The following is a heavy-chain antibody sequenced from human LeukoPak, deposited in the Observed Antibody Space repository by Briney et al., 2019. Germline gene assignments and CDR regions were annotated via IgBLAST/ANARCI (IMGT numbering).Heavy chain of an antibody. J-gene: IGHJ4*02. CDR1: GFSFNYAW. CDR3: TTVESYDSSAYFHGY. D-gene: IGHD3-22*01. Sequence: GGSLRLSCAASGFSFNYAWMSWVRQAPGKGLEWLGRIKSKTDGGTTDYAAPVRGRFTISRDDSKSTLYLQMNSLKTEDTAVYFCTTVESYDSSAYFHGYWGQGTLVTVSS. CDR2: IKSKTDGGTT. V-gene: IGHV3-15*01.